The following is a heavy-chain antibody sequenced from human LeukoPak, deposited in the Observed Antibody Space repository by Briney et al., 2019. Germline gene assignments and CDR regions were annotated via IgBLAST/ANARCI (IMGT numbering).Heavy chain of an antibody. D-gene: IGHD4-23*01. V-gene: IGHV3-11*04. J-gene: IGHJ4*02. CDR3: ARDNSNLDY. CDR2: ISSSGSTI. CDR1: GFTFSDYY. Sequence: PGGSLRLSCAAPGFTFSDYYMSWIRQAPGKGLEWVSHISSSGSTIYYADSLQGRFTISRDNAKNSLYLQMNSLRAEDTAVYYCARDNSNLDYWGQGTLVTVSS.